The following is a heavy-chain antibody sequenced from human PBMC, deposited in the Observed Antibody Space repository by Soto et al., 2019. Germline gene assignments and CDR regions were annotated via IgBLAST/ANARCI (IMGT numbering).Heavy chain of an antibody. CDR3: ARVSVVGDYFDS. D-gene: IGHD3-16*01. CDR2: ISGYNGDI. J-gene: IGHJ4*02. V-gene: IGHV1-18*01. CDR1: GYTLSTYG. Sequence: QVQLVQSGAEVKKPGASVKVSCRASGYTLSTYGIGWIRQAPGQGLEWLGRISGYNGDINYAQRLQSRVTMTTDTSTSTAYMELRSLRSDDTAVYYCARVSVVGDYFDSWGQGTLVTVSS.